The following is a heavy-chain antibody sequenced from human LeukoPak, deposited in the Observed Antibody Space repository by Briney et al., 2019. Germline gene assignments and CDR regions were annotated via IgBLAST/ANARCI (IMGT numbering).Heavy chain of an antibody. CDR2: IYPGDSDT. Sequence: KSLKISCKGSGYSFTSYWIGWVRQMPGKGLEWMGIIYPGDSDTRYSPSFQGQVTISADKSISTAYLQWSSLKASDTAMYYCARTNYCSGGSCYFETDYWGQGTLVTVSS. D-gene: IGHD2-15*01. J-gene: IGHJ4*02. CDR1: GYSFTSYW. CDR3: ARTNYCSGGSCYFETDY. V-gene: IGHV5-51*01.